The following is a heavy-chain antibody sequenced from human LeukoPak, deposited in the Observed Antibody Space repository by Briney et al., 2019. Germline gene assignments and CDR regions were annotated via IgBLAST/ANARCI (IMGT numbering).Heavy chain of an antibody. J-gene: IGHJ4*02. D-gene: IGHD1-26*01. CDR3: ATGTSFEY. CDR1: GYSFSSYW. CDR2: IYPGDSET. Sequence: GESLQISCRGSGYSFSSYWIGWVRQMPGKGLEWMGIIYPGDSETRHSPSFQGQVTISADKSISTAYLQWSSLKASDTAIYYCATGTSFEYWGQGTQVTVSS. V-gene: IGHV5-51*01.